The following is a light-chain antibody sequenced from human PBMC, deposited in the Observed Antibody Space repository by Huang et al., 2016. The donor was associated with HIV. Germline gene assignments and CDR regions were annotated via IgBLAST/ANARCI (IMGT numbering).Light chain of an antibody. CDR3: QQYYSVPRT. V-gene: IGKV4-1*01. CDR2: WAS. Sequence: DIVMTQSPDSLAVSLGERATINCSSSPSVLSSSNDKNYLSWYQHKTGQPPKLLIYWASTRESGVPERFSGSGSGTHFTLTIASLQAEDVAVYYCQQYYSVPRTFGQGTKVEIK. J-gene: IGKJ1*01. CDR1: PSVLSSSNDKNY.